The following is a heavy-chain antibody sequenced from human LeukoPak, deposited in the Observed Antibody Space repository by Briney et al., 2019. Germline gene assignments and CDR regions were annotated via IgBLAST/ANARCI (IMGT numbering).Heavy chain of an antibody. V-gene: IGHV3-9*01. CDR3: AKGLEYSSSSLDY. D-gene: IGHD6-6*01. CDR1: GFTFDDYA. CDR2: ISWNSGSI. J-gene: IGHJ4*02. Sequence: GGSLRLSCAASGFTFDDYAMHWVRQAPGKGLEWASGISWNSGSIGYADSVKGRFTISRDNAKNSLYLQMNSLRAEDTALYYCAKGLEYSSSSLDYWGQGTLVTVSS.